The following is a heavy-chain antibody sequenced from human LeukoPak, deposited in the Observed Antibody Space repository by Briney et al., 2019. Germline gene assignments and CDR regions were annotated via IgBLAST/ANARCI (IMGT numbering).Heavy chain of an antibody. D-gene: IGHD5-18*01. CDR2: INPNSGGT. V-gene: IGHV1-2*02. CDR1: GYTFTGYY. J-gene: IGHJ6*02. CDR3: ARDNKGTAMADYYYYGMDV. Sequence: ASVKVSCKASGYTFTGYYMHWVRQAPGQGLEWMGWINPNSGGTNYAQKFQGRVTMTRDTSISTAYMELSRLRSDDTAVYYCARDNKGTAMADYYYYGMDVWGQGTTVTVSS.